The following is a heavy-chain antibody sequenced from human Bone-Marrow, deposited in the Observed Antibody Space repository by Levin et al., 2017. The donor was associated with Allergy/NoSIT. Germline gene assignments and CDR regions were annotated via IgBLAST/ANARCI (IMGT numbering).Heavy chain of an antibody. CDR1: GYRFTSIW. V-gene: IGHV5-51*01. J-gene: IGHJ4*02. CDR3: ASAYNGNYYWDY. CDR2: IHLADSTT. Sequence: PGGSLRLSCKDSGYRFTSIWIGWVRQMPGKGLEWMGIIHLADSTTQYSPSFQGQVTISADKSITTAYLQWSSLRASDSAMYYCASAYNGNYYWDYWGQGTLVTVSS. D-gene: IGHD1-7*01.